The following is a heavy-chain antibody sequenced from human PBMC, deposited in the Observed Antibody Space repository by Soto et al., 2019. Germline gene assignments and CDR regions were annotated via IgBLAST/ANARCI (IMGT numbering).Heavy chain of an antibody. V-gene: IGHV3-23*01. J-gene: IGHJ4*02. D-gene: IGHD6-25*01. Sequence: EVQLLESGGGLEQPGGSLRLSCTASGFTFSNLAITWVRQAPGKGLEWVSTIDAGGGSTHYADSVKGRFTISRDNSKNTLYLQMNSLRAEDTAVYYCAILNAASGSYWGQGSLITVSS. CDR1: GFTFSNLA. CDR2: IDAGGGST. CDR3: AILNAASGSY.